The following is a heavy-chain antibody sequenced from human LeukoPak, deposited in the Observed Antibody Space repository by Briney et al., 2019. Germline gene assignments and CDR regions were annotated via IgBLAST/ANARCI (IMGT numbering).Heavy chain of an antibody. J-gene: IGHJ4*02. D-gene: IGHD4-11*01. Sequence: GGSLRLSCAASGFTFSSYWMSWVRQAPGKGLEWVANIKQDGSEKYYVDSVKGRFTISRDNAKNSLYLQMNSLRAEDTAVYYCARVDDYSNFYYFDYWGQGTLVTVSS. CDR2: IKQDGSEK. V-gene: IGHV3-7*01. CDR3: ARVDDYSNFYYFDY. CDR1: GFTFSSYW.